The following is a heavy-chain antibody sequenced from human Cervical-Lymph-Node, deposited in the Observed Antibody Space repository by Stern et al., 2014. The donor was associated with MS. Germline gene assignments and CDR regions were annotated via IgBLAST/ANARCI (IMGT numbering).Heavy chain of an antibody. CDR2: LYPCDPGT. J-gene: IGHJ3*01. CDR3: ARLGYSDGFDL. Sequence: VQLVQSGPEVKKPGESLTISCKGSGYSFANYWMGWGWPLPPTGMEWMGILYPCDPGTRYSMSLPAPVPTSVDNSTRTASPPLRSLKVSYTAMYNCARLGYSDGFDLWGQGTMVTVSS. V-gene: IGHV5-51*03. CDR1: GYSFANYW. D-gene: IGHD5-18*01.